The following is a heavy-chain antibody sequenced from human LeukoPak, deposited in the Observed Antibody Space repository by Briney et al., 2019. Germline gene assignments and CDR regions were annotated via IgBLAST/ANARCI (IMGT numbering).Heavy chain of an antibody. J-gene: IGHJ4*02. CDR2: ISSSSSTI. V-gene: IGHV3-48*01. Sequence: PGGSLRLSCAASGFTFSRYSMIWVRQAPGKGLQWVSYISSSSSTIYYADSVKGRFTISRDNAKNSLFLQMSSLRVEDTAVYFCAGGSFHYYPYFWGQGTLVTVSS. CDR3: AGGSFHYYPYF. D-gene: IGHD3-10*01. CDR1: GFTFSRYS.